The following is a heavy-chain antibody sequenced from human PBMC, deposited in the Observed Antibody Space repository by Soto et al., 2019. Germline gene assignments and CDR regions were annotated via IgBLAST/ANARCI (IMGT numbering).Heavy chain of an antibody. CDR2: VYYSGST. CDR3: ARSSRYDYIWGSYRYTPQVNYMDV. CDR1: GGSISSYY. D-gene: IGHD3-16*02. Sequence: KPSETLSLTCTVSGGSISSYYWSWIRQPPGKGLEWIGYVYYSGSTNYNPSLKSRVTISVDTSKNQFSLKLSSVTAADTAVYYCARSSRYDYIWGSYRYTPQVNYMDVWGKGTTVTVSS. V-gene: IGHV4-59*12. J-gene: IGHJ6*03.